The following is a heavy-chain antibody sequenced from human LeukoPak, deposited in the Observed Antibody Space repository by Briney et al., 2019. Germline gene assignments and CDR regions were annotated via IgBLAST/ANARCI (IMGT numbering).Heavy chain of an antibody. V-gene: IGHV3-33*06. D-gene: IGHD1-26*01. CDR2: IWYDGSNK. CDR1: GFTLSGYG. CDR3: AKDPSGRWSGSYVDY. J-gene: IGHJ4*02. Sequence: PGGSLRLSCAGSGFTLSGYGMHWVRQAPGKGLEWVAVIWYDGSNKYYADSVKGRFTISRDNSKNTLYLQMNSLRAEDTAVYYCAKDPSGRWSGSYVDYCGQGTLVTVSS.